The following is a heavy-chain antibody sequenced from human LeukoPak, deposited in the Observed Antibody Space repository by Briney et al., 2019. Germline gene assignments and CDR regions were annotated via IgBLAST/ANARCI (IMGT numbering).Heavy chain of an antibody. CDR3: ARDSNYDYYYMDV. CDR2: INPNSGGT. Sequence: GASVKVSCKASGYTFTGYYMRWVRQAPGQGLEWMGWINPNSGGTNYAQKFQGRVTMTRDTSISTAYMELSRLRSDDTAVYYCARDSNYDYYYMDVWGKGTTVTVSS. J-gene: IGHJ6*03. V-gene: IGHV1-2*02. D-gene: IGHD4-11*01. CDR1: GYTFTGYY.